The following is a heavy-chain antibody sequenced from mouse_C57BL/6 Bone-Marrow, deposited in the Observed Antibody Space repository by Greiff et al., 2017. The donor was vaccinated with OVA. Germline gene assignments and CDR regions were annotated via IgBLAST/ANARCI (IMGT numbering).Heavy chain of an antibody. CDR3: ARRELKVRWFAY. V-gene: IGHV1-55*01. CDR2: IYPGSGST. CDR1: GYTFTSYW. J-gene: IGHJ3*01. D-gene: IGHD1-3*01. Sequence: VQLQQPGAELVKPGASVKMSCKASGYTFTSYWITWVKQRPGQGLEWIGDIYPGSGSTNYNEKFKSKATLTVDTSSSTAYMQLSSLTSEDSAVYYCARRELKVRWFAYWGQGTLVTVSA.